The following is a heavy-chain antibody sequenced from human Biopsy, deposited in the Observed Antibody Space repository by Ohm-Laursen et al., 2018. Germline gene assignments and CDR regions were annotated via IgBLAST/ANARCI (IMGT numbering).Heavy chain of an antibody. D-gene: IGHD4-17*01. J-gene: IGHJ4*02. V-gene: IGHV4-59*11. Sequence: GTLSLTCTVSGGSFTGHYWSWIRQPPGKGLEWIGHISCTGYTSYNASLKSRVTISVDTSMNHFSLRLSSLTAADTAVYYCARASNDSGCMYFPRWGQGTLLTVSS. CDR1: GGSFTGHY. CDR3: ARASNDSGCMYFPR. CDR2: ISCTGYT.